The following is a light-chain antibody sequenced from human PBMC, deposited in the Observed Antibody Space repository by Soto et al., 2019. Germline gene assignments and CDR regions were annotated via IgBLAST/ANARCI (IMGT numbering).Light chain of an antibody. CDR3: QQYNSYWK. Sequence: EIVLTQSPGTLSLSPGERANLFCSSSQSVGAHLAWYQQKPGQAPRLLIYGASTRATGIPARFSGSGSGTEFTLTISSLQPDDFATYYCQQYNSYWKCGQGTKGDI. V-gene: IGKV3-15*01. J-gene: IGKJ1*01. CDR2: GAS. CDR1: QSVGAH.